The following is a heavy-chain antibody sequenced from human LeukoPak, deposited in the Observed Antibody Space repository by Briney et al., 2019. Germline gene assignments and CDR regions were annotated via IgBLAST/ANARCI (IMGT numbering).Heavy chain of an antibody. CDR1: GGTFSSYA. CDR2: IIPIFGTA. J-gene: IGHJ4*02. V-gene: IGHV1-69*13. CDR3: ASSVVTRRGSEDY. Sequence: ASVKVSCKASGGTFSSYAISWVRQAPGQGLEWMGGIIPIFGTANYAQKFQGRVTITADESTSTAYMELSSLRSEDTAVYYCASSVVTRRGSEDYWGQGTLVTVSS. D-gene: IGHD4-23*01.